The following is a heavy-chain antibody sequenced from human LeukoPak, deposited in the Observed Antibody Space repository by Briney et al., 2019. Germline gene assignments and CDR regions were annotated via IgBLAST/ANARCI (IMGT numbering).Heavy chain of an antibody. V-gene: IGHV4-30-4*01. D-gene: IGHD2-15*01. J-gene: IGHJ4*02. CDR2: IYHSGST. Sequence: SETLSLTCSVSGDSITRGDYYWTWIRQSPGEGLEWLGYIYHSGSTLYHPSLESRLSLSVDTSKNQFSLTLTSVTAADSAVFYCARGVRGRKWYYFDSWGRGTLVTVSS. CDR3: ARGVRGRKWYYFDS. CDR1: GDSITRGDYY.